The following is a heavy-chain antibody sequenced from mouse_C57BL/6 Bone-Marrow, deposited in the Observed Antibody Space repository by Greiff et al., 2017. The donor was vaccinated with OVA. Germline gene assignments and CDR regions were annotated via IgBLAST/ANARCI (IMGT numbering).Heavy chain of an antibody. J-gene: IGHJ1*03. V-gene: IGHV1-76*01. CDR1: GYTFTDYY. D-gene: IGHD2-1*01. Sequence: QVQLQQSGAELVRPGASVKLSCKASGYTFTDYYINWVKQRPGQGLEWIARIYPGSGNTYYNEKFKGKATLTSEKSSSTAYMQLSSLTSEDSAVYFCARDLLCVGNWYFDVWGTGTTVTVSS. CDR2: IYPGSGNT. CDR3: ARDLLCVGNWYFDV.